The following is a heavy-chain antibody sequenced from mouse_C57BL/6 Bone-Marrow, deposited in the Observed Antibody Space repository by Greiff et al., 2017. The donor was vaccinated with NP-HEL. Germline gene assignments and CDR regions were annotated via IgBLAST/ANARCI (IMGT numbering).Heavy chain of an antibody. J-gene: IGHJ2*01. Sequence: QVQLQQPGAELVKPGASVKLSCKASGYTFTSYWMHWVKQRPGQGIEWIGMIHPNSGSTNYNEKFKSKATLTVDKSSSTAYMQLRSLTSEASAVYYCARGGFGYYFGYWGQGTTLTVSS. D-gene: IGHD1-2*01. CDR1: GYTFTSYW. CDR3: ARGGFGYYFGY. CDR2: IHPNSGST. V-gene: IGHV1-64*01.